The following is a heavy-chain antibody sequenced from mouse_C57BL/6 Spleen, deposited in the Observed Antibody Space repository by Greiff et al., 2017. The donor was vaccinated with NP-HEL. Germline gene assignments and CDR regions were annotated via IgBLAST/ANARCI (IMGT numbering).Heavy chain of an antibody. D-gene: IGHD6-1*01. V-gene: IGHV1-20*01. CDR1: GYSFTGYF. Sequence: EVQLQQSGPELVKPGDSVKISCKASGYSFTGYFMNWVMQSHGKSLEWIGRINPYNGDTFYNQKFKGKATLTVDKSSSTAPMELRSLTSEDSAVYYGARGSTCSGDAMDYWGQGTSVTVSS. CDR2: INPYNGDT. J-gene: IGHJ4*01. CDR3: ARGSTCSGDAMDY.